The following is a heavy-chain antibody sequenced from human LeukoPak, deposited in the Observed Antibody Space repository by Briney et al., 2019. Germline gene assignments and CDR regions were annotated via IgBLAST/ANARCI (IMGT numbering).Heavy chain of an antibody. Sequence: GSLRLSCAASGFTFDDYGMSWVRQAPGKGLEWVSNINWNGDSTGYADSVKGRFTISRDNGKNSLYLQMISLRAEDMAVYYCARDLWGITVTTDYFDSWGQGTLVTVSS. CDR1: GFTFDDYG. CDR3: ARDLWGITVTTDYFDS. V-gene: IGHV3-20*04. J-gene: IGHJ4*02. D-gene: IGHD4-17*01. CDR2: INWNGDST.